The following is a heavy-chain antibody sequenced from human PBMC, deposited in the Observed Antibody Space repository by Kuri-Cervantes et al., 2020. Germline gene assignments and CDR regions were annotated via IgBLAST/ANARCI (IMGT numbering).Heavy chain of an antibody. CDR3: ARASGYSSSWPSKYYYYYGMDV. Sequence: GGSLRLSCAASGFTFSNAWMSWVRQAPGQGLEWMGRIIPILGIANYAQKFQGRVTITADKSTSTAYMELSSLGAEDTAVYYCARASGYSSSWPSKYYYYYGMDVWGQGTTVTVSS. V-gene: IGHV1-69*04. CDR1: GFTFSNAW. J-gene: IGHJ6*02. CDR2: IIPILGIA. D-gene: IGHD6-13*01.